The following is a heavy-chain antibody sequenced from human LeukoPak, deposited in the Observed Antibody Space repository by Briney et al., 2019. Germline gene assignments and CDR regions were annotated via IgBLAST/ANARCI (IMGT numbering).Heavy chain of an antibody. CDR1: GGSITDYS. J-gene: IGHJ4*02. CDR2: IYDSGRT. Sequence: SETLSLTCALSGGSITDYSWSWVRQPPGKGLEWIGYIYDSGRTNYSPVLKSRVTISVDTSKNQFSLKMTSVTTADTAVYYCARSFLDRRLLDYWAQGTVVSVSS. CDR3: ARSFLDRRLLDY. V-gene: IGHV4-59*01. D-gene: IGHD1-1*01.